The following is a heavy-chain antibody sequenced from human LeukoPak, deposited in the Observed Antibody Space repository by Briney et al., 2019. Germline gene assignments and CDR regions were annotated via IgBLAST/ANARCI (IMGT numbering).Heavy chain of an antibody. D-gene: IGHD3-3*01. J-gene: IGHJ3*02. V-gene: IGHV1-18*01. CDR1: GYTFTSYG. CDR2: ISAYNGNT. CDR3: ATTDTIFGVVTPDAFDI. Sequence: ASVKVSCKASGYTFTSYGISWVRQAPGQGLEWMGRISAYNGNTNYAQKLQGRVTMTTDTSTSTAYMELRSLRSDDTAVYYCATTDTIFGVVTPDAFDIWGQGTMVTVSS.